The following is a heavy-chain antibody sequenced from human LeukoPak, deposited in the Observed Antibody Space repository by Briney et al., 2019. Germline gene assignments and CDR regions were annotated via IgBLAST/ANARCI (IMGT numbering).Heavy chain of an antibody. Sequence: AGSLRLSCAASGFTFSSYSLNWVRQAPGKGREGGSYISSSSSNIYYADSVKGRLTISRDNAKNSLYLKMNRLRAEDTAVYYCARDGGAVGRYYYYYMDVWGKGTTVTVSS. D-gene: IGHD1-26*01. J-gene: IGHJ6*03. V-gene: IGHV3-48*01. CDR3: ARDGGAVGRYYYYYMDV. CDR1: GFTFSSYS. CDR2: ISSSSSNI.